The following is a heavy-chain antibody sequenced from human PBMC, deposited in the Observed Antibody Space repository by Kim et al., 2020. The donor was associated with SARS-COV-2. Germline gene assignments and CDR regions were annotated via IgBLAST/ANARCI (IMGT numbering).Heavy chain of an antibody. CDR3: ARLHQSNWFDP. CDR2: IFNSGGT. V-gene: IGHV4-59*08. CDR1: GDSISNFY. J-gene: IGHJ5*02. Sequence: SETLSLTCTVSGDSISNFYWSWIRQPPGKGLEWVWYIFNSGGTNYNPSLTSRVTISVDTSKNQFSLRLTSVTAADTAVYYCARLHQSNWFDPWGQGTLVTVSS.